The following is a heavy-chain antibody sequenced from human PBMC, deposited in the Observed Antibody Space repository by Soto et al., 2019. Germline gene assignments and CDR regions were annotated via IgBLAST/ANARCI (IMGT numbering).Heavy chain of an antibody. V-gene: IGHV1-69*01. D-gene: IGHD2-15*01. CDR1: GGTFSSYA. Sequence: QVQLVQSGAEVKKPGSSVKVSCKASGGTFSSYAISWVRQAPGQGLEWMGGIISIFGTANYAQTFQGRVRITADESTSTAYMGLSSLRSEDTAVYYGARGGEAATLSSAFDIWGQGTMVTFSS. CDR3: ARGGEAATLSSAFDI. CDR2: IISIFGTA. J-gene: IGHJ3*02.